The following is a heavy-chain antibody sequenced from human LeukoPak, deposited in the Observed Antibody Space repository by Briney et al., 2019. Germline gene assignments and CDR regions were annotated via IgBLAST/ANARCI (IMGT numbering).Heavy chain of an antibody. J-gene: IGHJ4*02. Sequence: SETLSLTCTVSGDSISNYYWSWVRQPAGKGLEWIGRIYTSGSTNYNPSLKSRVTMSVDTSKNQFSLKLSSVTAADTAVYYCARVSLVRGAPDYYFDYWGQGTLVTVSS. CDR1: GDSISNYY. CDR3: ARVSLVRGAPDYYFDY. CDR2: IYTSGST. V-gene: IGHV4-4*07. D-gene: IGHD3-10*01.